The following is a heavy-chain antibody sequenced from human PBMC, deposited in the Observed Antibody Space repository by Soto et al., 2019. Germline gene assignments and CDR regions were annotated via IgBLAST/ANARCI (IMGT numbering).Heavy chain of an antibody. Sequence: GGCLRRSCAASVFTFSNAWRSLVRQAPGEGLEWVGRIISKKDGGARDYTEPVKGRFSIAGDDSKNAIYLEMNNLKTEHTAVSYCPASPTAGALDLWGHVTMV. J-gene: IGHJ3*01. CDR1: VFTFSNAW. CDR2: IISKKDGGAR. CDR3: PASPTAGALDL. V-gene: IGHV3-15*01.